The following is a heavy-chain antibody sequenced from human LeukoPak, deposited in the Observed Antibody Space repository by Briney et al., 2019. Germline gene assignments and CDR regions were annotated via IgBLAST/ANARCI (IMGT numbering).Heavy chain of an antibody. Sequence: GGSLRLSCAASGFTFSSYAMSWVRQAPGKGLEWVSSISGSGGSIYYADSVKGWFTISRDNSKSTLYLQMNSLRAEDTAIYYCAKEAVAAAGPFDYWGQGTLVTVSS. CDR1: GFTFSSYA. CDR2: ISGSGGSI. CDR3: AKEAVAAAGPFDY. D-gene: IGHD6-13*01. V-gene: IGHV3-23*01. J-gene: IGHJ4*02.